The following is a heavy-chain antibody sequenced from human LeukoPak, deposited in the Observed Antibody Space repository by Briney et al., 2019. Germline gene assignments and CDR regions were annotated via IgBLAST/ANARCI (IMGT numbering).Heavy chain of an antibody. CDR3: ARDLVGYNWNYQNYYYYYYGMDV. J-gene: IGHJ6*02. CDR1: GYTFTGYY. D-gene: IGHD1-7*01. CDR2: INPNSGGT. V-gene: IGHV1-2*02. Sequence: ASVKVSCKASGYTFTGYYMHWVRQAPGQGLEWMGWINPNSGGTNYAQKFQGRVTMTRDTSISTAYMELSRLRSDDTAVYYCARDLVGYNWNYQNYYYYYYGMDVWGQGTTVTVSS.